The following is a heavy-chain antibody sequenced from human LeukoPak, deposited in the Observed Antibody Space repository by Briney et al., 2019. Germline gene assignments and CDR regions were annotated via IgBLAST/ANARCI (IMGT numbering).Heavy chain of an antibody. CDR1: GFTFSSYW. CDR3: ARDVSSGEYFDY. Sequence: GGSLRLSRVASGFTFSSYWMHWVRQAPGKGLVWVSRINSDGSRTSYADSVKGRFTISRDNAKDTLYLQMNRLRAEDTAVYYCARDVSSGEYFDYWGQGTLVTVSS. J-gene: IGHJ4*02. D-gene: IGHD3-16*01. CDR2: INSDGSRT. V-gene: IGHV3-74*01.